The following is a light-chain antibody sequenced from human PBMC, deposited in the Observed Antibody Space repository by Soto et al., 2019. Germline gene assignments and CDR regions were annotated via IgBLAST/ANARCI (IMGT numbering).Light chain of an antibody. V-gene: IGLV1-40*01. CDR2: ANG. Sequence: QSVLTQPPSVSGAPGQRVTISCTGSSSNIGAGYDVHWYQQLPGTAPKPLIYANGNRPSGVPDRFSGSKSGTSASLAITGLQAEDEADYYCQSYDRSLSGYVLGTGTKVTVL. CDR3: QSYDRSLSGYV. CDR1: SSNIGAGYD. J-gene: IGLJ1*01.